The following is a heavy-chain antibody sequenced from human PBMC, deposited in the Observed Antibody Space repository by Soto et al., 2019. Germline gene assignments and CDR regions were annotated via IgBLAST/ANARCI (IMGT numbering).Heavy chain of an antibody. D-gene: IGHD3-10*01. J-gene: IGHJ3*02. CDR3: AKDRGVLDAFDI. Sequence: QVQLVESGGGVVQPGTSLRLSCAASGFTSSSFVIHWVRQAPGKGLEWLAVISSDGNNQYYADSVKGRFTISRDNSKKTLYLQVNSLRADATAVYFCAKDRGVLDAFDIWGQGTMVTVS. V-gene: IGHV3-30*18. CDR1: GFTSSSFV. CDR2: ISSDGNNQ.